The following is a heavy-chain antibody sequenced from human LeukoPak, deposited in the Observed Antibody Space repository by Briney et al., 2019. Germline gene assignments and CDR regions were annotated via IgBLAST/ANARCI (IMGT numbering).Heavy chain of an antibody. J-gene: IGHJ5*02. CDR3: ARRYSSSWYVGFFDR. CDR2: IYYSGST. Sequence: PSETLSLTCTVSGASIRNYYWSWIRQSPGKGLEWIGYIYYSGSTNYNPSLESRVAMSVDTSKNQFSLRLSSVTAADTAIYYCARRYSSSWYVGFFDRWGQGTLVTVSS. CDR1: GASIRNYY. V-gene: IGHV4-59*08. D-gene: IGHD6-13*01.